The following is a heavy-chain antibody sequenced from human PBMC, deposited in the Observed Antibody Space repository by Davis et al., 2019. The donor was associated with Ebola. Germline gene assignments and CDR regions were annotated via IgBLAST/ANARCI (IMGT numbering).Heavy chain of an antibody. CDR1: GFTFSSYA. CDR3: GRNYPDDTKGYYYMDV. J-gene: IGHJ6*03. Sequence: GESLKISCAASGFTFSSYAMHWVRQAPGKGLEWVAAMSYVGNNKYYADSVKGRFTISRDNSKNTLYLQMNSLRAEDTAVYYCGRNYPDDTKGYYYMDVWGKGTTVTVSS. CDR2: MSYVGNNK. D-gene: IGHD5-24*01. V-gene: IGHV3-30-3*01.